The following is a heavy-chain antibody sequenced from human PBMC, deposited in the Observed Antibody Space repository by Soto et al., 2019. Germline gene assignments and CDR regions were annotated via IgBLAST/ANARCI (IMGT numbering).Heavy chain of an antibody. V-gene: IGHV3-7*01. CDR3: ARVKSGSYDHITYYSYGMDV. CDR2: IKQDGSEK. D-gene: IGHD1-26*01. CDR1: GFTFSSYW. J-gene: IGHJ6*02. Sequence: SLRLSCAASGFTFSSYWMSWVRQAPGKGLEWVANIKQDGSEKYYVDSVKGRFTISRDNAKNSLYLQMNSLRAEDTAVYYCARVKSGSYDHITYYSYGMDVCGQGTTVTFYS.